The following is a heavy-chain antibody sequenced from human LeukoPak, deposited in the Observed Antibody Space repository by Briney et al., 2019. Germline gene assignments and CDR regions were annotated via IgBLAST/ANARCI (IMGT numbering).Heavy chain of an antibody. V-gene: IGHV4-4*07. J-gene: IGHJ6*03. CDR3: AREWSGYFYYYYYMEV. D-gene: IGHD3-3*01. Sequence: SETLSLTCTVSGGSISTYYWSWIRQPAGKGLEWIGRIYTSGSTTYNPSLKSRVTMSVDTSKHQFSLNLTSVTAADTAVYYCAREWSGYFYYYYYMEVWGKGTTVTVSS. CDR2: IYTSGST. CDR1: GGSISTYY.